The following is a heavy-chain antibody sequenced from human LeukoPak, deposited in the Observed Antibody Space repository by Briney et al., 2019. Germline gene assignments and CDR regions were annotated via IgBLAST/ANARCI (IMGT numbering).Heavy chain of an antibody. CDR2: INPNSGGT. D-gene: IGHD6-6*01. J-gene: IGHJ3*02. V-gene: IGHV1-2*02. CDR3: ARVRYGSSANDAFDI. CDR1: GYTFPGYY. Sequence: ASVKVSCKASGYTFPGYYMHWVRQAPGQGLEWMGWINPNSGGTNYAQKFQGRVTMTRDTSISTAYMELSRLRSDDTAVYYCARVRYGSSANDAFDIWGQGTMDTVSS.